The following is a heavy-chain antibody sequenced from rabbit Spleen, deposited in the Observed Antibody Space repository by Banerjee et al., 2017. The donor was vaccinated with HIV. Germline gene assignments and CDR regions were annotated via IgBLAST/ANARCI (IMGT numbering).Heavy chain of an antibody. J-gene: IGHJ4*01. CDR1: GFSFSSSYY. V-gene: IGHV1S45*01. CDR2: IYTGSGGSS. Sequence: QEQLVESGGGLVQPEGSLTLTCTASGFSFSSSYYMCWVRQAPGKGLEWIGCIYTGSGGSSYYASWAKGRFTISKTSSTTVTLQMTSLTAADTATYFCARKANNAGYGYATTLWGPGTLVTVS. CDR3: ARKANNAGYGYATTL. D-gene: IGHD6-1*01.